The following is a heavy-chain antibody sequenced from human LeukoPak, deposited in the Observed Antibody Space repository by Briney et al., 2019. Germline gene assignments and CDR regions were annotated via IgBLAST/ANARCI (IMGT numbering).Heavy chain of an antibody. CDR3: ARVYTVMGATTVDHYHYYMDV. D-gene: IGHD5-18*01. CDR2: IFTTGTT. CDR1: GGSIRSGRYY. V-gene: IGHV4-61*09. J-gene: IGHJ6*03. Sequence: PSQTLSLTSTVSGGSIRSGRYYWGWLRQPPGEGLEWIGHIFTTGTTNYNPSVKSRVTVSLDTSKNQISLKLSSVTAADTAIYYCARVYTVMGATTVDHYHYYMDVWGKGTTVTVSS.